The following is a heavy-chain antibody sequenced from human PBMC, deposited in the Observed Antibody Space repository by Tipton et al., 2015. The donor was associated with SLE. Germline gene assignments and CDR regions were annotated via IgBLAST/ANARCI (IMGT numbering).Heavy chain of an antibody. J-gene: IGHJ4*02. CDR2: IDQDESEK. Sequence: SLRLSCAASGFTFSSYWMSWVRQAPGRGLEWVANIDQDESEKYYVDSVKGRFTISRDNAKNSLYLQMNSLRAEDTAIYYCVSGDDFDYWGQGTLVAVSS. D-gene: IGHD7-27*01. CDR3: VSGDDFDY. CDR1: GFTFSSYW. V-gene: IGHV3-7*01.